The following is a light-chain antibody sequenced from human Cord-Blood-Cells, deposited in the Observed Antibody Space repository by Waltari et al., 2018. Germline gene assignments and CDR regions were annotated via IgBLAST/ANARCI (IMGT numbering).Light chain of an antibody. CDR3: QQYYSYPFT. J-gene: IGKJ3*01. V-gene: IGKV1-8*01. Sequence: IRMRQSPPSFSASTGDRVSITCRASQGISSYLAWYQQKPGKAPKLLIYAASTLQSGVPSRFSGSGSGTDFTLTISCLQSEDFATYYCQQYYSYPFTFGPGTKVDIK. CDR1: QGISSY. CDR2: AAS.